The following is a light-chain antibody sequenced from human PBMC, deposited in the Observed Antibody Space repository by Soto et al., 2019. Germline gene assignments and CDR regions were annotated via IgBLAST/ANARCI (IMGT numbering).Light chain of an antibody. CDR1: SSDVGGYNF. V-gene: IGLV2-11*01. Sequence: QSALTQPRSVSGSPGQSVTISCTGTSSDVGGYNFVSWYQQHPGKAPKLMIYDVSKRPSGVPDRFSGSKSGNTASLTISGHADEDADDYYCCSYAGRYTWVFGTGTKLTVL. CDR3: CSYAGRYTWV. J-gene: IGLJ1*01. CDR2: DVS.